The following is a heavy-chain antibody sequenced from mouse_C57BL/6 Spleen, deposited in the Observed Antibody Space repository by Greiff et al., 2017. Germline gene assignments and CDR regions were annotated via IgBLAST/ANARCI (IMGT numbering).Heavy chain of an antibody. CDR1: GFTFSSYG. J-gene: IGHJ4*01. CDR3: ARHIYYGNHESIDD. D-gene: IGHD2-1*01. CDR2: ISSGGSYT. V-gene: IGHV5-6*01. Sequence: EVKLMESGGDLVKPGGSLKISCAASGFTFSSYGMSWVRQTPDKRLEWVATISSGGSYTYYPDSVKGRFTISRDNAKNTLYLQMSSLKAEDTAMYYCARHIYYGNHESIDDWGQGTSVTVSS.